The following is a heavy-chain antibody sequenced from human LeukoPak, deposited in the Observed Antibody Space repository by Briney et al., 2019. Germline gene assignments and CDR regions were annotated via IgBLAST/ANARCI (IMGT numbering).Heavy chain of an antibody. V-gene: IGHV4-34*01. D-gene: IGHD6-13*01. CDR1: GGSFSGYY. CDR3: ARGGVIVAAAGYYFDY. J-gene: IGHJ4*02. Sequence: SETLSLTCAVYGGSFSGYYWSWIRQPPGKGLEWIGEINHSGNTNYNPSLKSRVTISVDTSKNQFSLKLSSVTAADTAVYYCARGGVIVAAAGYYFDYWGQGTLVTVSS. CDR2: INHSGNT.